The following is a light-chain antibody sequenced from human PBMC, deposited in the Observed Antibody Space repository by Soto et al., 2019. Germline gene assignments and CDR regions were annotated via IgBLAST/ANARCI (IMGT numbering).Light chain of an antibody. V-gene: IGLV1-47*01. CDR2: RNN. CDR3: ATWEDSLSGPI. J-gene: IGLJ2*01. CDR1: SSNIGSNS. Sequence: QSALTQPPSASGTPGQRVTISCSGSSSNIGSNSVYWYQQLPGRAPKLLIYRNNQRPSGVPDRFSVSKSGTSASLAISGLRSEDEAGYYCATWEDSLSGPIFGGGTQLTVL.